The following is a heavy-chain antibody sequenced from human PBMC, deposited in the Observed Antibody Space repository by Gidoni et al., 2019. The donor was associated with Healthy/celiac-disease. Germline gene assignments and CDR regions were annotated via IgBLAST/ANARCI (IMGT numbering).Heavy chain of an antibody. CDR2: ISSSSSYI. D-gene: IGHD3-9*01. CDR3: ARPPRYYDILTGYSH. J-gene: IGHJ4*02. Sequence: EVQLVESGGGLVKPGGSLRPSCAASGFTFSSYSMNWVRQAPGKGLEWVSSISSSSSYIYYADSVKGRFTISRDNAKNSLYLQMNSLRAEDTAVYYCARPPRYYDILTGYSHWGQGTLVTASS. CDR1: GFTFSSYS. V-gene: IGHV3-21*01.